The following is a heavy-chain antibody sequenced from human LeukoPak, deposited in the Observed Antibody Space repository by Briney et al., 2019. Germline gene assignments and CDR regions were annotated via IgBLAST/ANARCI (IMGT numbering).Heavy chain of an antibody. CDR3: ARSIKRGLFDY. J-gene: IGHJ4*02. Sequence: PSETLSLTCTVSGGSIGFYYWNWIRQPPGKGLEWIGCVYYNGSSNYNPSLKSRVTISVDTSKTQYSLKLSSVTAADAAVYYCARSIKRGLFDYWGQGSLVTVSS. V-gene: IGHV4-59*01. CDR2: VYYNGSS. D-gene: IGHD3-10*01. CDR1: GGSIGFYY.